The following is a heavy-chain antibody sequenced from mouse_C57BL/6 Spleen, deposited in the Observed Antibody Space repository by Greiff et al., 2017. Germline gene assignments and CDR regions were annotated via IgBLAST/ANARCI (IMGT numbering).Heavy chain of an antibody. Sequence: VQLQQSGPGLVKPSQSLSLTCSVTGYSITSGYYWNWIRQFPGNKLEWMGYISYDGSNNYNPSLKNRISITRDTSKNQFFLKLNSVTTEDTATYYCAREMVTTRDYYAMDYWGQGTSVTVSS. V-gene: IGHV3-6*01. CDR1: GYSITSGYY. D-gene: IGHD2-2*01. CDR2: ISYDGSN. CDR3: AREMVTTRDYYAMDY. J-gene: IGHJ4*01.